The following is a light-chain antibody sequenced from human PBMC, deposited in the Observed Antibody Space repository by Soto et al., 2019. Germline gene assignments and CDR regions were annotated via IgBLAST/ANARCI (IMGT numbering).Light chain of an antibody. CDR2: GPS. J-gene: IGKJ4*01. CDR3: QQYASSPLT. Sequence: EIVLTQSPGTPSLSSGETATLSCRASQSVRSNYLAWYQQKPGQAPRLLIYGPSSRATAIPDRFGGSGSGTDFSLTISRLEPEDFAVYYCQQYASSPLTFGGGAKVEIK. V-gene: IGKV3-20*01. CDR1: QSVRSNY.